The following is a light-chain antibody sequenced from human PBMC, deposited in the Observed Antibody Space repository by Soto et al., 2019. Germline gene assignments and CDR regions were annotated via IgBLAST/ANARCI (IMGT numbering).Light chain of an antibody. CDR2: GAS. J-gene: IGKJ2*01. CDR3: QQYNFYPYT. V-gene: IGKV1-5*01. CDR1: QSISTW. Sequence: DIQMTQSPSTLSASVGDRVTITCRASQSISTWLAWYHQKPGQAPKLLIFGASSLQSGVPSRFSGSGSGTECSLTVSSLQPDDFATYYCQQYNFYPYTFGEGTKLEIK.